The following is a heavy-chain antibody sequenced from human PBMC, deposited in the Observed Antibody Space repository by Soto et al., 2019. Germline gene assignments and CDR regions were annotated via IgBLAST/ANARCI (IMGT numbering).Heavy chain of an antibody. CDR1: GGSVSSGSDY. Sequence: SETLSLTCTVSGGSVSSGSDYWSWIRQPPGRGLEWIGYICNSGSTDYNTSLKSRVTISVDTSKNQFSLKLTSVTAADTAVYYCASGSSASAYIDYWGQGTQVTVSS. J-gene: IGHJ4*02. CDR3: ASGSSASAYIDY. D-gene: IGHD6-13*01. CDR2: ICNSGST. V-gene: IGHV4-61*01.